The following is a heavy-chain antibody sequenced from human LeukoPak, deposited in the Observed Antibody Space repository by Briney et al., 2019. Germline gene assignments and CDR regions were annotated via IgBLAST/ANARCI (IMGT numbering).Heavy chain of an antibody. Sequence: GASVKVSCKASGYTFTDSYIHWVRQAPGQGLEWMGCISPKSGGTNYAQKLQGRVTMTTDTSTSTAYMELRSLRSDDTAVYYCARHVEDGGSGSYYMEIDYWGQGTLVTVSS. V-gene: IGHV1-18*04. CDR1: GYTFTDSY. D-gene: IGHD3-10*01. CDR2: ISPKSGGT. J-gene: IGHJ4*02. CDR3: ARHVEDGGSGSYYMEIDY.